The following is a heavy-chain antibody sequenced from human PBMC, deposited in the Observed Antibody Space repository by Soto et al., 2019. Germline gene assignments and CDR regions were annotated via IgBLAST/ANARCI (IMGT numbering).Heavy chain of an antibody. D-gene: IGHD6-13*01. Sequence: PGGSLRLSCAASGFTFSSYSMNWVRQAPGKGLEWVSSISSSSSYIYYAESVKGRFTISRDNAKNSLYLQMNSLRAEDTAVYYCARDPSRQQLDLFEYYFGYWGQGTLVTVSS. J-gene: IGHJ4*02. V-gene: IGHV3-21*01. CDR1: GFTFSSYS. CDR3: ARDPSRQQLDLFEYYFGY. CDR2: ISSSSSYI.